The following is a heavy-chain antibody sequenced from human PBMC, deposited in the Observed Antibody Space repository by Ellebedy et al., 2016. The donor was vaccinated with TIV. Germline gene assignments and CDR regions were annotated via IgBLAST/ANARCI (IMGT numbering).Heavy chain of an antibody. J-gene: IGHJ6*02. D-gene: IGHD3-16*01. CDR2: IDNAGDT. Sequence: GESLKISXAASGFTFSRYDMLWVRQSTRKGLEWVASIDNAGDTYYPGSVKGRFTISRENAKNSLYLQMNSLRVEDTAVCYCTRFEIISGGGYGMDVWGQGTTVTISS. CDR1: GFTFSRYD. CDR3: TRFEIISGGGYGMDV. V-gene: IGHV3-13*01.